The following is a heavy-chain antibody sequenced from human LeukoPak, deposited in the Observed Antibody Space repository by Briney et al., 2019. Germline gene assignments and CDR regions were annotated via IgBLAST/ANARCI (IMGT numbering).Heavy chain of an antibody. CDR3: ARGRRDGYNTPYFDY. D-gene: IGHD5-24*01. CDR1: GYTFTSYY. J-gene: IGHJ4*02. V-gene: IGHV1-46*01. CDR2: INPSGGST. Sequence: ASVKVSCKASGYTFTSYYMHWVRQAPGQGLGWMGIINPSGGSTSYAQQFQGRVTMTRDTSTSTVYMELSSQRSEDTAVYYCARGRRDGYNTPYFDYWGQGTLVTVSS.